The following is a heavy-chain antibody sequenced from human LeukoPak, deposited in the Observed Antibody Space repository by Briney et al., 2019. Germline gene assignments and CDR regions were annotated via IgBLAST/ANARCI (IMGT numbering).Heavy chain of an antibody. D-gene: IGHD6-6*01. V-gene: IGHV1-69*10. CDR3: AIATRTADY. J-gene: IGHJ4*02. Sequence: GASVKGSCNASGGTLSSHPFTWVRQAPGQGLEWIGGIFPILATAKYAPKFQCRFQIRADKSTRTSYMALCSPGSAHTTVYHGAIATRTADYWGQGTLVTVSS. CDR1: GGTLSSHP. CDR2: IFPILATA.